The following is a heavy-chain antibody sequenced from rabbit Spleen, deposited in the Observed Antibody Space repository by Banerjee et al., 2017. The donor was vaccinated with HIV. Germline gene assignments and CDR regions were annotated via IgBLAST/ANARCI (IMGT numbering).Heavy chain of an antibody. Sequence: QSLEESGGDLVKPGASLTLTCTASGFSFSSSYWICWVRQAPGKGLEWIACIGGGDSGSTYYASWAKGRFTISKTSSTTVTLQMTSLTVADTATYFCARDTGSSFSSYGMDLWGQGTLVTVS. CDR1: GFSFSSSYW. CDR3: ARDTGSSFSSYGMDL. J-gene: IGHJ6*01. V-gene: IGHV1S40*01. CDR2: IGGGDSGST. D-gene: IGHD8-1*01.